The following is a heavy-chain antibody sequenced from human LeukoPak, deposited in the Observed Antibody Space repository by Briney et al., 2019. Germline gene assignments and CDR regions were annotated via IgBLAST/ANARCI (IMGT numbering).Heavy chain of an antibody. CDR2: INHSGST. CDR3: ARQVGEGGFGELLTYSYYFYMDV. V-gene: IGHV4-34*01. D-gene: IGHD3-10*01. J-gene: IGHJ6*03. CDR1: GGSFGGNY. Sequence: SHTLSHPSVVSGGSFGGNYWSWIRQSPGKGLEWIGDINHSGSTNYNPSLKSRVTISVDTSKNQFSLKLSSVTAADTAVYYCARQVGEGGFGELLTYSYYFYMDVWGKGTTVTISS.